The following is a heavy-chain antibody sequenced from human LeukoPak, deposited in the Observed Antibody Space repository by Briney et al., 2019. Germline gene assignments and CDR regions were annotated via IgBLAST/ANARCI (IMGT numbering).Heavy chain of an antibody. D-gene: IGHD5-24*01. V-gene: IGHV3-7*01. CDR2: IKDEGRQK. CDR3: ARDASRGFDS. Sequence: PGRSLRLSCAPSGFTFSRYWMTWVRQAPRKGLEWVASIKDEGRQKYYVDSVKGRFTVSRDNAKNSVYLQMNSLRVEDTALYYCARDASRGFDSWGQGTLVTVSS. CDR1: GFTFSRYW. J-gene: IGHJ4*02.